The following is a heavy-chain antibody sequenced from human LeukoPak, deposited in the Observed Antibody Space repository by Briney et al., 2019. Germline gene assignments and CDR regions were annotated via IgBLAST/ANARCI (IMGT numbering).Heavy chain of an antibody. Sequence: GGSLRLSCAASGFTFSSYGMHWVRQAPGKGLEWVAVISYDGSNKYYADSVKGRFTISRDNSKNTLYLQMDSLRAEDTAVYYCAKDAILWFGESTFDYWGQGTLVTVSS. V-gene: IGHV3-30*18. CDR1: GFTFSSYG. CDR2: ISYDGSNK. CDR3: AKDAILWFGESTFDY. J-gene: IGHJ4*02. D-gene: IGHD3-10*01.